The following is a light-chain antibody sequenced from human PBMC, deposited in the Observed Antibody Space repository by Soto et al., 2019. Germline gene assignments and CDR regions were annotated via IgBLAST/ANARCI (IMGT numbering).Light chain of an antibody. V-gene: IGKV1-39*01. J-gene: IGKJ1*01. CDR2: GAS. CDR3: PQCHSTPWM. CDR1: QTITTS. Sequence: DIQMTQSPSSLSASVGDRVTITCRASQTITTSLNWYQQKPGKAPKLLLYGASSLQSGVPSRFTGSGSGTDSGLTISSLQPGDSSTHVCPQCHSTPWMFSQGSKVEI.